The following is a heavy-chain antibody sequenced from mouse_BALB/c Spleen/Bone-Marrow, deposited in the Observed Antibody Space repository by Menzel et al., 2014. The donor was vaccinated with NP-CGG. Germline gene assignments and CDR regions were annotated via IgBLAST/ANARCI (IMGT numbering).Heavy chain of an antibody. Sequence: EVKLVESGGGLVQPGGSLRLSCATSGFTFSDYYMSWVRQPQGKALEWLGFIRNKAKGYTTEYIPSVKGRFTISRDNSPSMLYLQMSPLRAEDCATDYGARDRNNDINWYFDVWGAGPPVTVPS. CDR3: ARDRNNDINWYFDV. CDR2: IRNKAKGYTT. J-gene: IGHJ1*01. D-gene: IGHD1-2*01. CDR1: GFTFSDYY. V-gene: IGHV7-3*02.